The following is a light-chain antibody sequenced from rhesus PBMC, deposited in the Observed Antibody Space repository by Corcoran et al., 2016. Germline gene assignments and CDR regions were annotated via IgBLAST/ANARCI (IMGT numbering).Light chain of an antibody. CDR3: QQHDSAPRT. J-gene: IGKJ1*01. V-gene: IGKV1-21*01. Sequence: DIQMTQSPSSLSASVGDTVTITCRASQGISSWLAWYQQKPGKAPNLLIYKASNLQSGVPSRFSCSGTGSDFTLTISSLRSADVAIYYCQQHDSAPRTFGQGTKVEIK. CDR1: QGISSW. CDR2: KAS.